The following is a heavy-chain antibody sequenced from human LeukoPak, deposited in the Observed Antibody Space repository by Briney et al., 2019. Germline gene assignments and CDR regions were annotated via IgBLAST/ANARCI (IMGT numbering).Heavy chain of an antibody. CDR2: IYSSGST. Sequence: KASETLSLTCTVSGASVSGSPYYWGWIRQPPGKGLEWIGSIYSSGSTYYNASLQSRVTISIETSKNQISLRLNSVTAADTATYYCAKSGGYGLIDYWGQGTLVTVSS. CDR1: GASVSGSPYY. V-gene: IGHV4-39*01. D-gene: IGHD1-26*01. CDR3: AKSGGYGLIDY. J-gene: IGHJ4*02.